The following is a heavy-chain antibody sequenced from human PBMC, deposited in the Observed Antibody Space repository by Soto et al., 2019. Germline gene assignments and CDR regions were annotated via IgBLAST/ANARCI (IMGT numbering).Heavy chain of an antibody. CDR3: AKDSGRGSADYYFDY. CDR1: GFTFSSYA. J-gene: IGHJ4*02. CDR2: ISADGKDK. D-gene: IGHD3-10*01. Sequence: QVQLVESGGGVVQPGRSLRLSCAASGFTFSSYAIHWVRQAPGKGLEWVAVISADGKDKYSADSMKGRFAISRDNSKNPLYLQMNSLRAEDTAVYYCAKDSGRGSADYYFDYWGQGTLVTVSS. V-gene: IGHV3-30*18.